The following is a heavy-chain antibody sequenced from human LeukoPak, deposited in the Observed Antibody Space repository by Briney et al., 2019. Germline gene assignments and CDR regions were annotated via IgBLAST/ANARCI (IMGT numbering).Heavy chain of an antibody. CDR2: INSDESST. V-gene: IGHV3-74*01. Sequence: GGSLRLSCAASGFTFSSYWMHWVRQAPGKGLVWVSRINSDESSTNYADSVKGRFTISRDNAKNTLYLQMNSLRAEDTAVYYCARGTSIFGVVTFYYYYMDVWGKGTTVTVSS. CDR3: ARGTSIFGVVTFYYYYMDV. D-gene: IGHD3-3*01. J-gene: IGHJ6*03. CDR1: GFTFSSYW.